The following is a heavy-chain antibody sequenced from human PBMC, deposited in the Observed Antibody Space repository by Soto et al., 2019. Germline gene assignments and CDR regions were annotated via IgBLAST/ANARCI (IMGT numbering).Heavy chain of an antibody. CDR3: ARDPEGYDFWSGYYSHFDY. CDR2: ISSSSSTI. V-gene: IGHV3-48*02. D-gene: IGHD3-3*01. J-gene: IGHJ4*02. Sequence: EVQLVESGGGLVQPGGSLRLSCAASGFTFSSYSMNWVRQAPGKGLEWVSYISSSSSTIYYADSVKGRFTISRDNAKNSLYLQMNSLRDEDTAVYYCARDPEGYDFWSGYYSHFDYWGQGTLVTVSS. CDR1: GFTFSSYS.